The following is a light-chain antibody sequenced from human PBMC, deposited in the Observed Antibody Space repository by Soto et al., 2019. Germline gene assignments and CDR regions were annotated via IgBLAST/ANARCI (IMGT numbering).Light chain of an antibody. V-gene: IGKV3D-20*02. CDR2: DAS. CDR3: QQHTPWPMT. J-gene: IGKJ5*01. Sequence: EIVLTQARATRSLSAGERAAHGCRVGQGVNSNYLAWYQQKPGQAPRLLIYDASSRATGIPDRFSASGSGTEFNLTISTLPPEDFALYYCQQHTPWPMTFGQGTKLEIK. CDR1: QGVNSNY.